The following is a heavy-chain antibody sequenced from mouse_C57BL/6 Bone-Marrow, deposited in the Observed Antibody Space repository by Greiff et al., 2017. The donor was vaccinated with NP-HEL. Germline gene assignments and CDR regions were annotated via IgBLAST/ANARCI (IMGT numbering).Heavy chain of an antibody. J-gene: IGHJ2*01. CDR2: IDPSDSYT. CDR1: GYTFTSYW. Sequence: QVQLQQPGAELVMPGASVKLSCKASGYTFTSYWMHWVKQRPGQGLEWIGEIDPSDSYTNYNQKFKGKSTLTVDKSSSPAYMQLSSLTSEDSAVYYCARSGPHRDFDYWGQGTTLTVSS. CDR3: ARSGPHRDFDY. V-gene: IGHV1-69*01. D-gene: IGHD3-2*02.